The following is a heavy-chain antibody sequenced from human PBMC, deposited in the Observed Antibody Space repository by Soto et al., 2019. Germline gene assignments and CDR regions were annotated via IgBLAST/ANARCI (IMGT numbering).Heavy chain of an antibody. V-gene: IGHV4-4*02. D-gene: IGHD1-26*01. CDR2: IYHSGST. J-gene: IGHJ6*02. Sequence: QVQLQESGPGLVKPSGTLSLTCAVSGGSISSSNWWSWVRQPPGKWLEWIGEIYHSGSTNYNPSLKCRITISVDKSKTQFSLKLSSVTAADTAVYYCARVSGSYYYGMDVWGQGTTVTVSS. CDR1: GGSISSSNW. CDR3: ARVSGSYYYGMDV.